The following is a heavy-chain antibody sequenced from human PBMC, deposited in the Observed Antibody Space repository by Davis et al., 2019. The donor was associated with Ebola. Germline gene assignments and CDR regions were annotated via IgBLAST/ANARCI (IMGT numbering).Heavy chain of an antibody. CDR1: GYTFTSYG. Sequence: ASVKVSCKASGYTFTSYGISWARQAPGQGLERVGRINPNSADTNYAQKFQGRVTMTRDTSISTAYMELSSLRSEDTAVYYCARGYGDYWGQGTLVTVSS. V-gene: IGHV1-2*06. J-gene: IGHJ4*02. D-gene: IGHD4-17*01. CDR2: INPNSADT. CDR3: ARGYGDY.